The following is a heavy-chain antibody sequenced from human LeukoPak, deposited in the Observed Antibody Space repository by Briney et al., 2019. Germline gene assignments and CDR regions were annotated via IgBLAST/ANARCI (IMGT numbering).Heavy chain of an antibody. V-gene: IGHV3-49*04. Sequence: GGSLRLSCAASGFTFGDYGMSWVRQAPGKGLEWVGFIRSKAYGGTTENAASVKGRFTISRDDSKSIAYLQMNSLKTEDTAVYYCTGSFGELTFFDYWGLGTLVTVSS. CDR3: TGSFGELTFFDY. D-gene: IGHD3-10*01. CDR1: GFTFGDYG. J-gene: IGHJ4*02. CDR2: IRSKAYGGTT.